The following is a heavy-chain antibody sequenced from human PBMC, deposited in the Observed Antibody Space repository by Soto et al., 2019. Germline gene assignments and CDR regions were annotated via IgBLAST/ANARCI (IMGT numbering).Heavy chain of an antibody. D-gene: IGHD6-6*01. V-gene: IGHV3-23*01. CDR2: ISGSGGST. Sequence: VQLLESGGGLVQPGGSLRLSFADSGFTFSSYAMSWVRQAPGKGREWVSAISGSGGSTYYAESLKGRFTISRDNYKKPLYIQMTSMRTEDTAVYYWAKGAYSSSSDYCGQGTRVKVS. CDR3: AKGAYSSSSDY. CDR1: GFTFSSYA. J-gene: IGHJ4*02.